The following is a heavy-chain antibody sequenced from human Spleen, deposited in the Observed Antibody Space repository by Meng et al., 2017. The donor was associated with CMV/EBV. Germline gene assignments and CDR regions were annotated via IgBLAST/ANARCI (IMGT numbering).Heavy chain of an antibody. CDR3: ARGRRYNFGSPRGEIDF. CDR1: GGSFSGYY. V-gene: IGHV4-34*01. Sequence: SQTLSLTCAVYGGSFSGYYWTWIRQSPGKGLEWIGEIHHSGSTTYNPSIKSRVTISVDTSKRQFSLKLRSVTAADTTVYYCARGRRYNFGSPRGEIDFWGQGTQVTVS. J-gene: IGHJ4*02. CDR2: IHHSGST. D-gene: IGHD5-18*01.